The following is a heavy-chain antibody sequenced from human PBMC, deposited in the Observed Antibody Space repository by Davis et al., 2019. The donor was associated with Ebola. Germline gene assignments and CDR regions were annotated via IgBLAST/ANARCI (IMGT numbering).Heavy chain of an antibody. CDR1: GGSFSGYY. CDR2: INHSGST. CDR3: ARRRIAARPIDY. Sequence: MPGGSLRLSCAVYGGSFSGYYWSWIRQPPGKGLEWIGEINHSGSTNYNPSLKNRVTISVDTSKNQFSLKLSSVTAADTAVYYCARRRIAARPIDYWGQGTLVTVSS. D-gene: IGHD6-6*01. J-gene: IGHJ4*02. V-gene: IGHV4-34*01.